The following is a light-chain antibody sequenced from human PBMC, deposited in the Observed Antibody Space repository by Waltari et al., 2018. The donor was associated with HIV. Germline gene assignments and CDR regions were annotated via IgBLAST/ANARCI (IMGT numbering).Light chain of an antibody. V-gene: IGKV1-NL1*01. CDR3: QQYFNPPWT. CDR2: GAS. CDR1: QAISGS. Sequence: DIQMTQSPSSLSAFVGDRVSITCRASQAISGSLAWYKQSPGKAPTVLLYGASQVKSGVPLRFSGRGSGAEYTLTISSLQPEDVATYYCQQYFNPPWTFGRGTKVEI. J-gene: IGKJ1*01.